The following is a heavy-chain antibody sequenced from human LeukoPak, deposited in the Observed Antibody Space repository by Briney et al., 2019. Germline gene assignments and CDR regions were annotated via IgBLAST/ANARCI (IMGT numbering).Heavy chain of an antibody. CDR2: LKPDGSDK. CDR1: GFTFSHFW. V-gene: IGHV3-7*03. J-gene: IGHJ5*02. Sequence: GGSLRLSCAASGFTFSHFWMSWVRQTPGKGLEWVANLKPDGSDKYYVDSVRGRFTISRDNAKNSLYLQINSLRAEDTAVYYCARGLYSYGLLGFDPWGQGTLVTVSS. D-gene: IGHD5-18*01. CDR3: ARGLYSYGLLGFDP.